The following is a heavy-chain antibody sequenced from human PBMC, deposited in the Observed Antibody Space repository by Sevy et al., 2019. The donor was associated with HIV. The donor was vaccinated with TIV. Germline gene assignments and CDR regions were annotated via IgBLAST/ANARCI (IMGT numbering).Heavy chain of an antibody. J-gene: IGHJ4*02. CDR1: GFTFTKFG. CDR3: AKGIAASDYYFDI. CDR2: IRYDGNNE. V-gene: IGHV3-33*06. D-gene: IGHD6-13*01. Sequence: GGSLRLSCAASGFTFTKFGMHWVRQAPGKGLEWVAGIRYDGNNEDYADSVKGRFTISRDNSKNTVYLQMNSLIAEDTAVYYCAKGIAASDYYFDIWGQGTLVTVSS.